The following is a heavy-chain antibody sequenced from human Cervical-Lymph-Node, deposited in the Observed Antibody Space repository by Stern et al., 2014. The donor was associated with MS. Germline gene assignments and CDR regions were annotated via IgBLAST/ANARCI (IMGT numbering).Heavy chain of an antibody. J-gene: IGHJ4*02. Sequence: QVQLVQSGPGLVKPSETLSLTCSVSGGSISSYYWNWIRQPPGKGLEWIANVHYSGTTNYNPSLKSRVTTLLDTSMNKISLKLTSVTAADTAVYYCAGSGTYYPDYWGQGILVTVSS. V-gene: IGHV4-59*08. CDR2: VHYSGTT. CDR1: GGSISSYY. CDR3: AGSGTYYPDY. D-gene: IGHD3-3*01.